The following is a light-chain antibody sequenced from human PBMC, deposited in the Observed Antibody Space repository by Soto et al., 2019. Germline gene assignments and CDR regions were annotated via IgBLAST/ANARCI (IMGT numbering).Light chain of an antibody. Sequence: VTQSPSTLSATVGDRVTITCLASQSISSWLAWYQQKPGKAPKLLIYDASSLESGVPSRFSGSGSGTEFTLTICSLQPDDCATYYCQRYNSYSRTFGQGTGVDIK. J-gene: IGKJ1*01. V-gene: IGKV1-5*01. CDR3: QRYNSYSRT. CDR2: DAS. CDR1: QSISSW.